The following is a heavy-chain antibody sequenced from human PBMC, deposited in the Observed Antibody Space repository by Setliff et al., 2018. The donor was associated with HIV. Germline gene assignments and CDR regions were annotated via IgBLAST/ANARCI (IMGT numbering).Heavy chain of an antibody. Sequence: SETLSLTCTVSGDSSGINYWAWIRQPPGKGLEWIGFVSYAGTTYYNPSLEGRVSMSFDSSKNQFFLKLTSVTAADTALYYCARGDHRIIAAAGSGWFDPWGQGTLV. J-gene: IGHJ5*02. CDR1: GDSSGINY. V-gene: IGHV4-59*04. D-gene: IGHD6-13*01. CDR2: VSYAGTT. CDR3: ARGDHRIIAAAGSGWFDP.